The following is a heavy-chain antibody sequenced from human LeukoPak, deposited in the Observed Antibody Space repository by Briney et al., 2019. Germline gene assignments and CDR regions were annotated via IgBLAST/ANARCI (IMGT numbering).Heavy chain of an antibody. CDR3: ARGDYYGSGKVVAA. CDR2: INPNSGGT. D-gene: IGHD3-10*01. CDR1: GYSFTDYY. V-gene: IGHV1-2*02. Sequence: GASVKVSCKASGYSFTDYYMNWVRLAPGQGLEWMGWINPNSGGTNYAQKFQDRVTMTRGTSISTAYMELSLLRSDDTAVYYCARGDYYGSGKVVAAWGQGTLVTVSS. J-gene: IGHJ5*02.